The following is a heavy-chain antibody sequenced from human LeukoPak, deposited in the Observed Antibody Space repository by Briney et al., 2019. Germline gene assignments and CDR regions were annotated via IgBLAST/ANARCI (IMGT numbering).Heavy chain of an antibody. Sequence: PSETLSLTCTVSGGSISSSSYYWGWIRQPPGKGREWIGSIYYSGSTYYNPSLKSRVTISVDTSKNQFSLKLSSVTAADTAVYYCAIIVGACFDYWGQGTLVTVSS. CDR2: IYYSGST. V-gene: IGHV4-39*01. CDR1: GGSISSSSYY. CDR3: AIIVGACFDY. D-gene: IGHD1-26*01. J-gene: IGHJ4*02.